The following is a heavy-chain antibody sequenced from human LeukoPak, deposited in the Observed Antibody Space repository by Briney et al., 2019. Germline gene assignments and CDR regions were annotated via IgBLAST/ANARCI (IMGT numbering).Heavy chain of an antibody. J-gene: IGHJ4*02. CDR1: GFTFSSYE. V-gene: IGHV3-48*03. Sequence: GGSLRLSCAASGFTFSSYEMNWVRQAPGKGLEWVSYISSSGSTIYYADSVKGRFTVSRDNSKNTLYLQMNSLRAEDTAVYYCAKSYYYDSSGYYYWGQGTLVTVSS. CDR2: ISSSGSTI. D-gene: IGHD3-22*01. CDR3: AKSYYYDSSGYYY.